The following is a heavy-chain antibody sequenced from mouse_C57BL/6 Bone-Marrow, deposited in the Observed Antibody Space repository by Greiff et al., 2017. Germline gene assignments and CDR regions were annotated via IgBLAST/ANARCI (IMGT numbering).Heavy chain of an antibody. CDR2: IDPSDSYT. V-gene: IGHV1-69*01. CDR3: AREGEGSNYPSAMDY. CDR1: GYTFTSYW. Sequence: QNPFSYLFIPGASLKLSCKASGYTFTSYWMHWVKQRPGQGLEWIGEIDPSDSYTNYNQKFKGKSTLTVDKSSSTAYMQLSSLTSEDSAVYYCAREGEGSNYPSAMDYWGQGTSVTVSS. D-gene: IGHD2-5*01. J-gene: IGHJ4*01.